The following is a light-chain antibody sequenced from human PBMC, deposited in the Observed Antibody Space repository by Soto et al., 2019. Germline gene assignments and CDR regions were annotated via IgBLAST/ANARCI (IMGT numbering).Light chain of an antibody. CDR3: SSYTSSSTPFYV. V-gene: IGLV2-14*01. CDR1: SSDVGGYNY. Sequence: QSVLTQPASVSGSPGQSITISCTGTSSDVGGYNYVSWYQQHPGKAPKLMIYDVSNRPSGVSNRFSGSKSGNTASLTISGLQAEGEADYYCSSYTSSSTPFYVLGTGTKVTVL. J-gene: IGLJ1*01. CDR2: DVS.